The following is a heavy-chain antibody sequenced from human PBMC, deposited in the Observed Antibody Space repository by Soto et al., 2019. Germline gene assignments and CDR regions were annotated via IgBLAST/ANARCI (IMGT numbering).Heavy chain of an antibody. CDR1: GFTFSNAW. J-gene: IGHJ4*02. CDR2: IKSKTDGGTT. CDR3: TISLNFDSHIGIRFDY. Sequence: GGSLRLSCAASGFTFSNAWMSWVRQAPGKGLEWVGRIKSKTDGGTTDYAAPVKGRFTISRDDSKNTLYLQMNSLKTEDTAVYYCTISLNFDSHIGIRFDYWGQGTLVTVSS. V-gene: IGHV3-15*01. D-gene: IGHD3-9*01.